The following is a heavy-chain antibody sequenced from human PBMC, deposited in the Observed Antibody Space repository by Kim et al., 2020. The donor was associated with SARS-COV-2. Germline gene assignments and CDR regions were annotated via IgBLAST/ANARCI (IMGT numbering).Heavy chain of an antibody. J-gene: IGHJ4*02. CDR3: ARVGSGKWFGELLHIDY. V-gene: IGHV4-31*03. CDR1: GGSISSGGYY. D-gene: IGHD3-10*01. Sequence: SETLSLTCTVSGGSISSGGYYWSRIRQHPGKGLEWIGYIYYSGSTYYNPSLKSRVTISVDTSKNQFSLKLSSVTAADTAVYYCARVGSGKWFGELLHIDYWGQGTLVTVSS. CDR2: IYYSGST.